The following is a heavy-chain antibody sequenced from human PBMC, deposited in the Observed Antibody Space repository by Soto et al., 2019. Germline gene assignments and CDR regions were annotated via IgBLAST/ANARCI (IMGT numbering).Heavy chain of an antibody. CDR3: ASGVGGLGGSSGWPDYAFDV. CDR1: GGTFTKHA. Sequence: QVQLVQSGAAVRKPGSSVKVSCKASGGTFTKHAITWVRQAPRQGLEWMGGIVTLPGTTNYAQKFRGRVTISSDESTSTAYVELSSLRSEDTAVDYCASGVGGLGGSSGWPDYAFDVWGQGTMVIVSS. V-gene: IGHV1-69*01. CDR2: IVTLPGTT. J-gene: IGHJ3*01. D-gene: IGHD6-19*01.